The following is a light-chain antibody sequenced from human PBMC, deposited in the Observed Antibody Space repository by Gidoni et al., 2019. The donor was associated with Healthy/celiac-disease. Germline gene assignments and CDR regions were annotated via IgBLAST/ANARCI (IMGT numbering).Light chain of an antibody. V-gene: IGLV2-8*01. Sequence: SALPPPPSASVSPGQSVPISCTGTSSDVGGYNYVSWYQQHPGKAPKLMIYEVSKRPSGVPDRFSGSKSGNTASLTVSGLQAEDEADYYCSSYAGSNNLVFGGGTKLTVL. CDR2: EVS. CDR3: SSYAGSNNLV. J-gene: IGLJ3*02. CDR1: SSDVGGYNY.